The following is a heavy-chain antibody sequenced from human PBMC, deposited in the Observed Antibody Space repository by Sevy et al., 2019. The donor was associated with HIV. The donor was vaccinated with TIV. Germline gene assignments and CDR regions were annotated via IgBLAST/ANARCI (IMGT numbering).Heavy chain of an antibody. Sequence: SQTLSLTCAISGDSVSSNSAAWNWIRQSPSRGLEWLGRTYYRSKWYNDYAVSVKSRITINPDTSKNQFSLQLNSVTPEDTALYYCAREGLRWFGELLHYYYYYYMDVWGKGTTVTVSS. CDR2: TYYRSKWYN. CDR1: GDSVSSNSAA. J-gene: IGHJ6*03. CDR3: AREGLRWFGELLHYYYYYYMDV. V-gene: IGHV6-1*01. D-gene: IGHD3-10*01.